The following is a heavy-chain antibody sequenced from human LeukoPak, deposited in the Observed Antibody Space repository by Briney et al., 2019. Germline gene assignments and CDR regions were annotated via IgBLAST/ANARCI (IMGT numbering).Heavy chain of an antibody. CDR2: ISSSSSYI. Sequence: PGGSLRLSCAASGFTFSSYSMNWVRQAPGKGLEWVSSISSSSSYIYYADSVKGRFTISRDNAKNSLYLQMNSLRAEDTAVYYCASYYDILTGYPGIDYWGQGTLVTVSS. J-gene: IGHJ4*02. CDR3: ASYYDILTGYPGIDY. CDR1: GFTFSSYS. D-gene: IGHD3-9*01. V-gene: IGHV3-21*01.